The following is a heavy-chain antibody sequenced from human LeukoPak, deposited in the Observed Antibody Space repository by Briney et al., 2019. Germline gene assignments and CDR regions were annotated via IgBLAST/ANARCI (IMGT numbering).Heavy chain of an antibody. CDR2: ISAYNGNT. D-gene: IGHD1-26*01. V-gene: IGHV1-18*01. J-gene: IGHJ3*02. CDR3: ARDFSGTDAFDI. Sequence: ASVKVSCKASGDTFTSYGISWVRQAPGRGLEWMGWISAYNGNTNYAQKLQGRVTMTTDTSTSTAYMELRSLRSDDTAVYYCARDFSGTDAFDIWGQGTMVTVSS. CDR1: GDTFTSYG.